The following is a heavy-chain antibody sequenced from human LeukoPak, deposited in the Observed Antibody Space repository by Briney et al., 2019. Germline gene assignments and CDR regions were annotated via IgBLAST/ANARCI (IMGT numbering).Heavy chain of an antibody. CDR3: AKGGYTYGLNYYYYYMDV. V-gene: IGHV3-30*02. Sequence: GGSLRLSWAASGFTFCDYGMHWVRQAPGKGLEWVAFTRYDGSNNYYADSVKGRFTISRDNSKNTLYLRVNSLRAEDTAVYYCAKGGYTYGLNYYYYYMDVWGKGTTVTVSS. D-gene: IGHD5-18*01. CDR2: TRYDGSNN. CDR1: GFTFCDYG. J-gene: IGHJ6*03.